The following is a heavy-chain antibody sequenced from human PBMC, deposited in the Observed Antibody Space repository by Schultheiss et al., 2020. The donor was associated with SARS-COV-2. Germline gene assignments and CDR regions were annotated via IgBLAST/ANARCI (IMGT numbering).Heavy chain of an antibody. J-gene: IGHJ3*02. Sequence: GGSLRLSCAASGFTFSTYAMHWVRQAPGKGLEWVAVISYDGSNKYYADSVKGRFTISRDNSKNTLYLQMNSLRAEDTAVYYCARDRVTIFGVVIGGDAFDIWGQGTMVTVSS. V-gene: IGHV3-30*01. CDR2: ISYDGSNK. D-gene: IGHD3-3*01. CDR1: GFTFSTYA. CDR3: ARDRVTIFGVVIGGDAFDI.